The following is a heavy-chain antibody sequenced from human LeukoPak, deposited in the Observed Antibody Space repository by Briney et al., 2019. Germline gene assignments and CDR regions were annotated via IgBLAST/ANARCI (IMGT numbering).Heavy chain of an antibody. CDR2: IYHSGST. Sequence: SETLSLTCAVSGYSIRSCDYWGWIRQSPGKGLEWIGSIYHSGSTHYNPSLKSRDTISVDTSKNQFSLMLSSVTAADTAVYYCARNRSVTTTPGFDHWGQGTLVTVSS. D-gene: IGHD4-17*01. CDR3: ARNRSVTTTPGFDH. V-gene: IGHV4-38-2*01. CDR1: GYSIRSCDY. J-gene: IGHJ4*02.